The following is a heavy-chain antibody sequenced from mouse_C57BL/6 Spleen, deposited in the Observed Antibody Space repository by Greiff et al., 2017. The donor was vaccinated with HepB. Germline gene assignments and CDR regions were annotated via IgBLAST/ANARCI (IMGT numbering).Heavy chain of an antibody. CDR2: IYPGDGDT. CDR1: GYAFSSSW. CDR3: ARDWVYYFDY. J-gene: IGHJ2*01. D-gene: IGHD4-1*01. Sequence: QVQLQQSGPELVKPGASVKISCKASGYAFSSSWVNWVKQRPGKGLEWIGRIYPGDGDTNYNGKFKGKATLTADKSSSTAYMQLSSLTSEDSAVYFCARDWVYYFDYWGQGTTLTVSS. V-gene: IGHV1-82*01.